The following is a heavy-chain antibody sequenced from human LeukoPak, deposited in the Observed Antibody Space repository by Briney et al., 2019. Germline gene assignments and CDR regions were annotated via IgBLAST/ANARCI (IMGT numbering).Heavy chain of an antibody. CDR2: INHSGST. CDR3: ASGRGYSYGYYYYYYMDV. D-gene: IGHD5-18*01. Sequence: SETLSLTCAVYGGSFSGYYWSWIRQPPGKGLEWIGEINHSGSTNCNPSLKSRVTISVDTSKNQFSLKLSSVTAADTAVYYCASGRGYSYGYYYYYYMDVWGKGTTVTVSS. V-gene: IGHV4-34*01. J-gene: IGHJ6*03. CDR1: GGSFSGYY.